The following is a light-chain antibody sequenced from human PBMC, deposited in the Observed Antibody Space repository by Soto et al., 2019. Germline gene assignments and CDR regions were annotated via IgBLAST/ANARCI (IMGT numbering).Light chain of an antibody. CDR1: QNIVNY. J-gene: IGKJ4*01. CDR3: RQSYSVPLT. CDR2: GAS. V-gene: IGKV1-39*01. Sequence: DIQMTQSPSSLSASVGDRVTITCRASQNIVNYLNWYQRKPGKAPKLLIYGASSLQRGVPSRFSGSGSGTDFTLTISTLQPEDFATFYCRQSYSVPLTFGGGTKVEIK.